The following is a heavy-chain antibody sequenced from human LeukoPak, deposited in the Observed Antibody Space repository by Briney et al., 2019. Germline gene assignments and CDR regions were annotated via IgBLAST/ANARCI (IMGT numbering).Heavy chain of an antibody. Sequence: SETLSLTCTVSGYSISSGYYWGWIRQPPGKGLEWIGSIYHSGSTYYNPSLKSRVTISVDTSKNQFSLKLSSVTAAGTAVYYCARKQGSPGRPDYWGQGTLVTVSS. CDR2: IYHSGST. J-gene: IGHJ4*02. CDR3: ARKQGSPGRPDY. V-gene: IGHV4-38-2*02. CDR1: GYSISSGYY.